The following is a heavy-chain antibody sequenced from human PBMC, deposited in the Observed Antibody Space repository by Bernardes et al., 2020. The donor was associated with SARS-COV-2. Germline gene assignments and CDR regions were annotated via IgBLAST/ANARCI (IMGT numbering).Heavy chain of an antibody. CDR1: ELSLSRYW. J-gene: IGHJ4*02. CDR3: ATLFDY. CDR2: INSDGSST. V-gene: IGHV3-74*01. Sequence: GGSLRLSCAGSELSLSRYWMHWVRQSPGKWLVWVSRINSDGSSTSYADSVKGRFTISRDNAKNTLYLQMNSLRAEDTAVYYCATLFDYWGQGTLVTVSS.